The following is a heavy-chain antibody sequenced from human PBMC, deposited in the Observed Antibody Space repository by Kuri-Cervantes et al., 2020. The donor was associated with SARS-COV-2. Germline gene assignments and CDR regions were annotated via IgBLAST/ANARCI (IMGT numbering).Heavy chain of an antibody. CDR3: SRSTVTSPLYGMDV. J-gene: IGHJ6*02. V-gene: IGHV3-73*01. D-gene: IGHD4-17*01. Sequence: GGSLRLSCAGSGVKVVDYAMHWVRQASGKGLEWVGRIRSKANSYATAYAASVKGRFTISRDDSKNTAYLQMNSLKTEDTAVYYCSRSTVTSPLYGMDVWGQGTTVTVSS. CDR2: IRSKANSYAT. CDR1: GVKVVDYA.